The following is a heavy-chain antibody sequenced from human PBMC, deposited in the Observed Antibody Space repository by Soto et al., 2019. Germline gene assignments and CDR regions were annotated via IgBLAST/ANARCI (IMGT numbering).Heavy chain of an antibody. Sequence: EVQLVESGGGLVQPGGSLKLSCAVSGFTFSGSAMHWVRQASGKGLEWVGRIRSKSNSYATAYAASVKGRFTISRVDSKTTAYLQMNSLKTEDTAVYYCTRGYGDYVRDYWGQGTLVTVSS. J-gene: IGHJ4*02. V-gene: IGHV3-73*01. CDR2: IRSKSNSYAT. CDR1: GFTFSGSA. D-gene: IGHD4-17*01. CDR3: TRGYGDYVRDY.